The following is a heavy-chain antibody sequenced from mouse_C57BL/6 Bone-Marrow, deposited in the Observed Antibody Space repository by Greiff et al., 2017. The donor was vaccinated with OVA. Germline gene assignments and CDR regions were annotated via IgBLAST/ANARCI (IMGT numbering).Heavy chain of an antibody. D-gene: IGHD4-1*01. CDR1: GYSITSGYD. CDR2: ISYSGST. Sequence: EVQLQESGPGMVKPSQSLSLTCTVTGYSITSGYDWHWIRHFPGNKLEWMGYISYSGSTNYNPSLKSRISITHDTSKNHFFLKLNSVTTEDTATYYCARAGNWYYFDYWGQGTTLTVSS. J-gene: IGHJ2*01. CDR3: ARAGNWYYFDY. V-gene: IGHV3-1*01.